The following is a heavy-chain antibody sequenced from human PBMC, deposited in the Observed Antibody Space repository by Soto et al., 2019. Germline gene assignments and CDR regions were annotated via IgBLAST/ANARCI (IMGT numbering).Heavy chain of an antibody. V-gene: IGHV1-69*01. D-gene: IGHD2-21*02. CDR3: ARVAGAYCGGDCWYGMDV. CDR1: GGTFSSYA. CDR2: IIPIFGTA. J-gene: IGHJ6*02. Sequence: QVPLVQSGAEVKKPGSSVKVSCKASGGTFSSYAISWVRQAPGQGLEWMGGIIPIFGTANYAQKFQGRVTITADESTSTAYMELSSLRSEDTAVYYCARVAGAYCGGDCWYGMDVWGQGTTVTVSS.